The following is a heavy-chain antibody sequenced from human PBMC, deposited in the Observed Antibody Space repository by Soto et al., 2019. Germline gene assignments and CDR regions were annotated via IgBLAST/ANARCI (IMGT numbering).Heavy chain of an antibody. CDR1: GFTFSDYY. Sequence: GGSLRLSCAASGFTFSDYYMSWIRQAPGKGLEWVSYISSSGSTIYYADSVKGRFTISRDNAKNSLYLQMNSLRAEDTAVYYCARGVVTMVRGVIIPYYYGMDVWGQGTTVTVSS. CDR3: ARGVVTMVRGVIIPYYYGMDV. V-gene: IGHV3-11*01. J-gene: IGHJ6*02. D-gene: IGHD3-10*01. CDR2: ISSSGSTI.